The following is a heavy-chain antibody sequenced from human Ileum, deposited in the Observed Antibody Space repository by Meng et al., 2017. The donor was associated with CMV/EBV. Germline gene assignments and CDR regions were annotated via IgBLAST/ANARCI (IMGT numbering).Heavy chain of an antibody. D-gene: IGHD1-26*01. CDR3: ARDRVEVGAHRD. CDR2: ISAYNGNT. Sequence: ASVKVSCKASGYTFIHYGISWVRQAPGQGLEWMGWISAYNGNTNYAQKLQGRVTMTTDTSTSTAYMELRSLRSDDTAVYYCARDRVEVGAHRDWGQGTLVTVSS. V-gene: IGHV1-18*01. CDR1: GYTFIHYG. J-gene: IGHJ4*02.